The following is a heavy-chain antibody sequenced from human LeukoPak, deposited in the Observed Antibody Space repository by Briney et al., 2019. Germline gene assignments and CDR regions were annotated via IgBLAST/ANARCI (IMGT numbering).Heavy chain of an antibody. V-gene: IGHV3-23*01. D-gene: IGHD3-22*01. CDR1: GFTFSSYV. CDR3: AKSHDSSGSDY. J-gene: IGHJ4*02. CDR2: ISGSGGST. Sequence: GGSLRLSCAASGFTFSSYVMSWVRQAPGKGLEWVSAISGSGGSTYYADSVKGWFTISRDNSKNTLYMQMNSLRAEDTAVYYCAKSHDSSGSDYWGQGTLVTVSS.